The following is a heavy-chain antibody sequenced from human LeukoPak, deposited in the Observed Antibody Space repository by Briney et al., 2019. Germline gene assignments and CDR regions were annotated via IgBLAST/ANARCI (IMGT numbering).Heavy chain of an antibody. J-gene: IGHJ3*01. V-gene: IGHV3-23*01. D-gene: IGHD3-16*02. CDR1: GFNFGDSA. Sequence: GGSLRLSCAASGFNFGDSAMSWVRQTPRKGLEWVPPISFNGRNTYYRDSVKGRFTISRDNSKDTVYLQMNSLRAEDTAIFYCVRDIELSTWGPGTMVTVSS. CDR3: VRDIELST. CDR2: ISFNGRNT.